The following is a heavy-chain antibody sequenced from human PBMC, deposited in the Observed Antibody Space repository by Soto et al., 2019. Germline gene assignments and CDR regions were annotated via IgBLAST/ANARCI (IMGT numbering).Heavy chain of an antibody. Sequence: GGSLRLSCAASEFTFSNYAMSWVRQAPGKGLEWVSAISYGGGTTYYADSVKGRFTISRDNSKNTLYLQMNSLRAEDTAVYYYAKNPGYYYDSTGYHFDYWGQGTLVTVSS. CDR2: ISYGGGTT. D-gene: IGHD3-22*01. V-gene: IGHV3-23*01. J-gene: IGHJ4*02. CDR1: EFTFSNYA. CDR3: AKNPGYYYDSTGYHFDY.